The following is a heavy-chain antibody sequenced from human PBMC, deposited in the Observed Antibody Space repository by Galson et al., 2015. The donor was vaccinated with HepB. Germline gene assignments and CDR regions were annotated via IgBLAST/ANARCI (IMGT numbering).Heavy chain of an antibody. Sequence: SLRLSCATSGFTFSSYAMHWVRQAPGKGLEWVAVISYDGSNKYYADSVKGRFTISRDNSKNTLYLQMNSLRAEDTAVYYCARDHCLGYCSGGSCYLCAFDIWGQGTMVTVSS. J-gene: IGHJ3*02. CDR3: ARDHCLGYCSGGSCYLCAFDI. D-gene: IGHD2-15*01. V-gene: IGHV3-30*04. CDR1: GFTFSSYA. CDR2: ISYDGSNK.